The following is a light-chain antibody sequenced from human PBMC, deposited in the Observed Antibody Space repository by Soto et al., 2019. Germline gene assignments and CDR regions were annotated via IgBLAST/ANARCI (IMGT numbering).Light chain of an antibody. CDR3: LQDINYPWT. CDR1: QTISSW. V-gene: IGKV1-5*03. J-gene: IGKJ1*01. CDR2: KAS. Sequence: DIQMTQSPSTLSGSVGDRVTITCRASQTISSWLAWYQQKPGKAPKLLIYKASTLKSGVPPRFSGSGSGTDFTLAISSLQPEDSATYYCLQDINYPWTFGQGTKGDIK.